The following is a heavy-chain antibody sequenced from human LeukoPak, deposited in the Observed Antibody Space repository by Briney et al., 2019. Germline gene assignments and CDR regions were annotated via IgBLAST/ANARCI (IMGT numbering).Heavy chain of an antibody. Sequence: ASVKVSCKASGYTFTGYYMHWVRQAPGQGLEWMGRINPNSDGTNYAQKFQGRVTMARDTSISTAYMELSRLRSDDTAVYYCAYSDYVWGTTDYWGQGTLVTVSS. CDR2: INPNSDGT. J-gene: IGHJ4*02. V-gene: IGHV1-2*06. D-gene: IGHD3-16*01. CDR1: GYTFTGYY. CDR3: AYSDYVWGTTDY.